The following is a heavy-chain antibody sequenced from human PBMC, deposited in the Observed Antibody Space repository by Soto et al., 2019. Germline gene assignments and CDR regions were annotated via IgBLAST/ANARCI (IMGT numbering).Heavy chain of an antibody. D-gene: IGHD3-3*01. J-gene: IGHJ6*03. Sequence: GGSLRLSCAASGFTFSGSAMHWVRQASGKGLEWVGRIRSKANSYATAYAASVKGRFTISRDDSKNTAYLQMNSLKTEDTAVYYCTRHSSYNDFWSGYHYYYMDVWGKGTTVTVSS. CDR3: TRHSSYNDFWSGYHYYYMDV. V-gene: IGHV3-73*01. CDR1: GFTFSGSA. CDR2: IRSKANSYAT.